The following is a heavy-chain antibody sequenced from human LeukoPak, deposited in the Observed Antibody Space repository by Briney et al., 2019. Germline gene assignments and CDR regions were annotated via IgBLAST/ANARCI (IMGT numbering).Heavy chain of an antibody. CDR3: AKGEGRSGWDYFDY. V-gene: IGHV3-23*01. CDR1: GLTFSSYA. D-gene: IGHD6-19*01. J-gene: IGHJ4*02. Sequence: PGGSLRLSCAASGLTFSSYAMSWVRQAPGKGLEWVSAISGSGGSTYYADSVKGRFTISRDNSKNTPYLQMNSLRAEDTAVYYCAKGEGRSGWDYFDYWGQGTLVTVTS. CDR2: ISGSGGST.